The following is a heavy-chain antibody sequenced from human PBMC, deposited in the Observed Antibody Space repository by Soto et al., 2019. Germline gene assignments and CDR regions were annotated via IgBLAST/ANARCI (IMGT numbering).Heavy chain of an antibody. V-gene: IGHV3-23*01. D-gene: IGHD4-17*01. CDR1: GFTFSSYD. CDR3: AKTTTLDRAFDI. J-gene: IGHJ3*02. Sequence: GGSLRLSCAASGFTFSSYDMSWVRLAPGKGLECVSGISGSGGSTYYADSVKGRFTISRDNSKNTLYLQMNSLRAEDTAVYYCAKTTTLDRAFDIWGQGTMVTVSS. CDR2: ISGSGGST.